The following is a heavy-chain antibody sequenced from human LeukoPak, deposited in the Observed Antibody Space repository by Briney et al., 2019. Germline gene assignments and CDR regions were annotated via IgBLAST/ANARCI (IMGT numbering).Heavy chain of an antibody. CDR2: ISHSGST. J-gene: IGHJ2*01. CDR3: TGAVVLTPMGFWYFDY. V-gene: IGHV4-34*01. CDR1: GGSLSGYY. Sequence: SSETLSLTCGVAGGSLSGYYWSWIRQSPGKGLEWIGEISHSGSTNYNPSLKSRVTISGDTSKNQLSLKLTSVTAADTAVYYCTGAVVLTPMGFWYFDYWGRGTLVTISS. D-gene: IGHD2-21*02.